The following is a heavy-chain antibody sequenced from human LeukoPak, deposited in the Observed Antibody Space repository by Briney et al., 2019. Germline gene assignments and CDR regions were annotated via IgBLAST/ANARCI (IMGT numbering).Heavy chain of an antibody. J-gene: IGHJ2*01. CDR3: ARASVFGSPYYYGSGGPGYFDL. Sequence: GGSLRLSCAASEFTFISYAVHWVRQAPGKGLEWVALISYDGSNKYYADSVKGRFTISRDNSKNTVYLQMKSLRTEDTAVYYCARASVFGSPYYYGSGGPGYFDLWGRGTLVTVSS. D-gene: IGHD3-10*01. CDR2: ISYDGSNK. V-gene: IGHV3-30*04. CDR1: EFTFISYA.